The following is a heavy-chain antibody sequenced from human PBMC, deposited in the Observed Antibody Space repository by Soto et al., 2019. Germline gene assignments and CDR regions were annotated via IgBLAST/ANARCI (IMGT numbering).Heavy chain of an antibody. CDR1: GGTFSIYA. D-gene: IGHD5-18*01. Sequence: SVKVSCKTSGGTFSIYAINWVRQAPGQGLERMGGIIPIFGTANYAQKFQGRVTITADESTSTAYLELSSLRSEDAAVYYCARTSYSYNYRVENYYYYDMDVWGQGTTVTVSS. J-gene: IGHJ6*02. V-gene: IGHV1-69*13. CDR3: ARTSYSYNYRVENYYYYDMDV. CDR2: IIPIFGTA.